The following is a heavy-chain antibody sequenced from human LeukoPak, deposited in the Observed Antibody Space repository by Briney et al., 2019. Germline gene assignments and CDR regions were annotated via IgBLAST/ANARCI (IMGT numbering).Heavy chain of an antibody. CDR3: AKDRGARGYYYYGMDV. CDR2: ISYDGSNK. D-gene: IGHD3-10*01. CDR1: GFTFSSYA. Sequence: GGSLRLSCAASGFTFSSYAMSWVRQAPGKGLEWVAVISYDGSNKYYADSVKGRFTISRDNSKNTLYLQMNSLRAEDTAVYYCAKDRGARGYYYYGMDVWGQGTTVTVSS. V-gene: IGHV3-30*18. J-gene: IGHJ6*02.